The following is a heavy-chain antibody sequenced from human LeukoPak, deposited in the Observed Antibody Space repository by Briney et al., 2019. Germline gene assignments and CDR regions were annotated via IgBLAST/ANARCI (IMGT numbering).Heavy chain of an antibody. CDR3: AREWNHYGSGSHSDYYYGMDV. J-gene: IGHJ6*02. V-gene: IGHV1-8*01. Sequence: ASVKVSCKASGYIFTSYDINWVRQATGQGLEWMGWMNPNSGNTGYAQKFQGRVTMTRNTSISTAYMELSSLRSEDTAVYYCAREWNHYGSGSHSDYYYGMDVWGQGTTVTVSS. D-gene: IGHD3-10*01. CDR1: GYIFTSYD. CDR2: MNPNSGNT.